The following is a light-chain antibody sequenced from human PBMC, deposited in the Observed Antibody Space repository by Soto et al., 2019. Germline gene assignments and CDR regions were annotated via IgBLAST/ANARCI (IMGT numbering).Light chain of an antibody. CDR3: AVWDDSLNGGV. V-gene: IGLV1-44*01. CDR1: SSNIGSNT. Sequence: QSAPTQPPSASGTPGQRVTISCSGSSSNIGSNTVNWYQQIPGTAPKLLMYSNNQRPSGVPDRFSGSKSGTSASLAISGLQSEDEADYYCAVWDDSLNGGVFGGGTQLTVL. CDR2: SNN. J-gene: IGLJ3*02.